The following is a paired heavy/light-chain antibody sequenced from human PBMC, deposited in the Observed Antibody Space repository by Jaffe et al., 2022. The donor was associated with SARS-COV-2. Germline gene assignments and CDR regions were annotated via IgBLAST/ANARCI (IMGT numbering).Heavy chain of an antibody. CDR3: ARDRTSYFDWLPRYYYYYYGMDV. CDR2: ISSSGSTI. J-gene: IGHJ6*02. D-gene: IGHD3-9*01. V-gene: IGHV3-11*01. CDR1: GFTFSDYY. Sequence: QVQLVESGGGLVKPGGSLRLSCAASGFTFSDYYMSWIRQAPGKGLEWVSYISSSGSTIYYADSVKGRFTISRDNAKNSLYLQMNSLRAEDTAVYYCARDRTSYFDWLPRYYYYYYGMDVWGQGTTVTVSS.
Light chain of an antibody. Sequence: QSALTQPASVSGSPGQSITISCTGTSSDVGGYNYVSWYQQHPGKAPKLMIYEVSNRPSGVSNRFSGSKSGNTASLTISGLQAEDEADYYCSSYTSSSSWVFGGGTKLTVL. CDR2: EVS. CDR1: SSDVGGYNY. CDR3: SSYTSSSSWV. V-gene: IGLV2-14*01. J-gene: IGLJ3*02.